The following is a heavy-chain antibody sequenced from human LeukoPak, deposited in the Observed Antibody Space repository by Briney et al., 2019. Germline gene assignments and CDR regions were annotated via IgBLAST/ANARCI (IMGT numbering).Heavy chain of an antibody. D-gene: IGHD2-15*01. CDR2: ISRSGSTK. V-gene: IGHV3-11*01. J-gene: IGHJ6*03. CDR1: GFTFSDYN. Sequence: GGSLRLSCAASGFTFSDYNMRWIRQAPGKGLEWVSSISRSGSTKYYADSVKGRFTISRDNAKNSLFLQTNSLRAEDTAVYYCARVLRYCSGGNCYSGGLGYMDVWGKGTTVTISS. CDR3: ARVLRYCSGGNCYSGGLGYMDV.